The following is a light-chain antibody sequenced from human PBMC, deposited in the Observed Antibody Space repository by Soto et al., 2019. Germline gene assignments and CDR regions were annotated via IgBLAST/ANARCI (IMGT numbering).Light chain of an antibody. CDR3: QQYNNWPQT. Sequence: EIVMTQSPATLSVSPGESATLSCRASQSVSSTLAWYQQRPGQAPRLLIYGASTRATRIPARFSGSGSGTEFTLTISSLQSEDFAVYYCQQYNNWPQTFGGGTKVEIK. J-gene: IGKJ4*01. CDR2: GAS. CDR1: QSVSST. V-gene: IGKV3-15*01.